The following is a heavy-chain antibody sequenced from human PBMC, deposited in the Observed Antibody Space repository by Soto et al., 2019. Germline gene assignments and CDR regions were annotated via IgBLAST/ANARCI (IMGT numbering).Heavy chain of an antibody. CDR2: IIPILGIA. D-gene: IGHD6-19*01. V-gene: IGHV1-69*04. CDR3: ARDGPSGWYGDFDD. CDR1: GGTFSSYT. J-gene: IGHJ4*02. Sequence: SVKVSCKASGGTFSSYTISWVRQAPGQGLEWMGRIIPILGIANYAQKLQGRVTMTTDTSTSTAYMELRSLRSDDTAVYYCARDGPSGWYGDFDDWGQGTLVTISS.